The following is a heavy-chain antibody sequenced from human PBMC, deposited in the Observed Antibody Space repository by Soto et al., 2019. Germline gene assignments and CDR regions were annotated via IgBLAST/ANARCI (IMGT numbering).Heavy chain of an antibody. CDR3: ARDIRGYSRAFDY. CDR1: GDSVSSDNYY. CDR2: IYSSGST. V-gene: IGHV4-61*01. J-gene: IGHJ4*02. D-gene: IGHD5-18*01. Sequence: QVQLQESGPGLVKPSETLSLTCTVSGDSVSSDNYYWTWIRQPPGKGLEWIGYIYSSGSTNYNPSLKSRVTISIDTSSNQFSLKWTSVTAADTAVYYCARDIRGYSRAFDYWGQGTLVTVSS.